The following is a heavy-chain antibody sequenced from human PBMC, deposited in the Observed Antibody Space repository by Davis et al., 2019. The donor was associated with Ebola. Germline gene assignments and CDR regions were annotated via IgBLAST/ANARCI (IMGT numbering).Heavy chain of an antibody. CDR3: ARDPYYYGSGYYYNNWLDP. D-gene: IGHD3-10*01. J-gene: IGHJ5*02. V-gene: IGHV3-48*02. Sequence: ESVKGRFTISRDNAKNSLYLQMNSLTDEDTAVYYCARDPYYYGSGYYYNNWLDPWGRGTLVTVSS.